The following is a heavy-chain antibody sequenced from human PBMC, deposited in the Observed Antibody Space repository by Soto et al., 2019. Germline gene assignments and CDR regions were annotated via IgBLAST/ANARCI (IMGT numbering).Heavy chain of an antibody. CDR3: AKSVRSGGSCYDY. D-gene: IGHD2-15*01. V-gene: IGHV3-30*18. J-gene: IGHJ4*02. CDR1: GFTFSSYG. CDR2: ISYDGSNK. Sequence: VGSLRLSCAASGFTFSSYGMHWVRQAPGKGLEWVAVISYDGSNKYYADSVKGRFTISRDNSKNTLYLQMNSLRAEDTAVYYCAKSVRSGGSCYDYWGQGTLVTVSS.